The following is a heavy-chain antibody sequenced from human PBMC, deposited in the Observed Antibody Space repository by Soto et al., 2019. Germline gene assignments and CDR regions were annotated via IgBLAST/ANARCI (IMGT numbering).Heavy chain of an antibody. CDR1: GYTFTSYG. Sequence: GASVKVSCKASGYTFTSYGISWVRQAPGQGLEWMGWISAYNGNTNYAQKLQGRVTMTTDTSTSTAYMELRSLRSDDTAVYYCARSPCITIFGVVTTGGMDVWGQGTTVTVSS. D-gene: IGHD3-3*01. V-gene: IGHV1-18*01. CDR2: ISAYNGNT. J-gene: IGHJ6*02. CDR3: ARSPCITIFGVVTTGGMDV.